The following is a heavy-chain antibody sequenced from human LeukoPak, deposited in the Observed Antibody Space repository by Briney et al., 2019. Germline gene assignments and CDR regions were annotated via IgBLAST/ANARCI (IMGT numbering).Heavy chain of an antibody. J-gene: IGHJ6*02. CDR1: GFTFSSYA. Sequence: GGSLRLSCAASGFTFSSYAMSWVRQAPGKGLEWVSAISGSGGSTYYADSVKGRFTISRDNSKNTLYLQMNSLRAEDTAVYYCAKDRGSSGWPIYYYYYGMDVWGQGTTVTVSS. D-gene: IGHD6-19*01. V-gene: IGHV3-23*01. CDR3: AKDRGSSGWPIYYYYYGMDV. CDR2: ISGSGGST.